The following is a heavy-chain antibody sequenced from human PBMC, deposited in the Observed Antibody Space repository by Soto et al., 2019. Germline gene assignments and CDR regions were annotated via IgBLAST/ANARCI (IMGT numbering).Heavy chain of an antibody. D-gene: IGHD2-15*01. V-gene: IGHV3-30*03. J-gene: IGHJ3*01. Sequence: QVQLVESGGGVVQPWESLRLSCAASGFSFRSLAMHWVRQAPGKGLEWVYLVSLDGSFTYYAESVKGRFTASRDNSKAILHFLMNSLRPDATAMYFCAVKNIEAATIAFDVWGQGTMV. CDR2: VSLDGSFT. CDR3: AVKNIEAATIAFDV. CDR1: GFSFRSLA.